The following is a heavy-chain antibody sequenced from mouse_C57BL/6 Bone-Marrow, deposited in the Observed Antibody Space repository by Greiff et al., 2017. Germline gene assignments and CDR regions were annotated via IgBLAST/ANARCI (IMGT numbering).Heavy chain of an antibody. D-gene: IGHD2-4*01. V-gene: IGHV5-6*01. Sequence: EVMLVESGGDLVKPGGSLKLSCAASGFTFSSYGMSWVRQTPDKRLEWVATISSGGSYTYYPDSVKGRFTISRDNAKNTLYLQMSSLKSEDTAMYYCARMMITTENYFDYWGQGTTLTVSS. J-gene: IGHJ2*01. CDR1: GFTFSSYG. CDR2: ISSGGSYT. CDR3: ARMMITTENYFDY.